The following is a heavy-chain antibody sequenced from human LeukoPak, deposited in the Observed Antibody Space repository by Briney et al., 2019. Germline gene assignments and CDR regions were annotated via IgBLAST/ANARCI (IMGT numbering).Heavy chain of an antibody. V-gene: IGHV3-30*02. CDR2: IRYDGSNK. CDR3: AKGSSKYGDYINYYGMGV. Sequence: GGSLRLSCAASGFTFSSYGMHWVRQAPGKGLEWVAFIRYDGSNKYYADSVKGRFTISRDNSKNTLYLQMNSLRAEDTAVYYCAKGSSKYGDYINYYGMGVWGQGTTVTVSS. D-gene: IGHD4-17*01. CDR1: GFTFSSYG. J-gene: IGHJ6*02.